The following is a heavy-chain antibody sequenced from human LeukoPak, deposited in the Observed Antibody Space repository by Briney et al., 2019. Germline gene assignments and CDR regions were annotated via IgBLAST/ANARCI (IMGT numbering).Heavy chain of an antibody. CDR3: TREVQAAGKTLDY. CDR1: GFTFSSYW. CDR2: INNDGSST. Sequence: PGGSLRLSCAASGFTFSSYWMHWVRQVPGKGLVWVSRINNDGSSTTYADSVKGRFTISRDNAKNTLYLQMNSLRAGDTAVYYCTREVQAAGKTLDYWGQGTLITVSS. V-gene: IGHV3-74*01. J-gene: IGHJ4*02. D-gene: IGHD6-13*01.